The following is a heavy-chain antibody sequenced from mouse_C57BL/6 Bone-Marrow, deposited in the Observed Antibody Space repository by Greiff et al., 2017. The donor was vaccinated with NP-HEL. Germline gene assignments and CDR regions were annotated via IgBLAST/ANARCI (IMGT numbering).Heavy chain of an antibody. J-gene: IGHJ2*01. CDR2: ISNGGGST. D-gene: IGHD1-1*02. V-gene: IGHV5-12*01. CDR1: GFTFSDYY. CDR3: ARENCGNYLDY. Sequence: EVKVVESGGGLVQPGGSLKLSCAASGFTFSDYYMYWVRQTPEKRLEWVAYISNGGGSTYYPDTVKGRFTISRDNAKNTLYLQMSRLKSEDTAMYYCARENCGNYLDYWGQGTTLTVSS.